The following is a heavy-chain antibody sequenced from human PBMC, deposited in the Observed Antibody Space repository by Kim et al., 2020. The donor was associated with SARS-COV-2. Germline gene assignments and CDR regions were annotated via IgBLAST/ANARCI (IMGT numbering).Heavy chain of an antibody. Sequence: SETLSLTCTVSGGSISSSSYYWGWIRQPPGKGLEWIGSIYYSGSTYYNPSLKSRFTISVDTSENQFSLKLSSVTAADTTVYYCARSRMYYDSTGYYYAYYFDYWGQGTLVTVSP. J-gene: IGHJ4*02. V-gene: IGHV4-39*01. D-gene: IGHD3-22*01. CDR2: IYYSGST. CDR1: GGSISSSSYY. CDR3: ARSRMYYDSTGYYYAYYFDY.